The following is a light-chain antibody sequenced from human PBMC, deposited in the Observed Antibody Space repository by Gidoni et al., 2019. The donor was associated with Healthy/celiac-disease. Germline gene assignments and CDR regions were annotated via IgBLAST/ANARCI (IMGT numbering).Light chain of an antibody. CDR1: SSNIGSNY. J-gene: IGLJ2*01. Sequence: QSVLTQPPSASGTPGQRVTIPCSGSSSNIGSNYVYWYQQLPGTAPKLLIYRNNQRPLGVPDRFSGSKSGTSASLAISGLRSEDEADYYCAAWDDSLSAVVFGGGTKLTVL. CDR2: RNN. CDR3: AAWDDSLSAVV. V-gene: IGLV1-47*01.